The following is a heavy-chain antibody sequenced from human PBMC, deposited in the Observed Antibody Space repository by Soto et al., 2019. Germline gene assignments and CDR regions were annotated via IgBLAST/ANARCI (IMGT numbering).Heavy chain of an antibody. V-gene: IGHV5-51*01. D-gene: IGHD3-22*01. J-gene: IGHJ4*02. CDR2: INPADSET. CDR3: ARHEGYYYDSSGLPGLDY. Sequence: GESLKISCKGSGYSYTSYWIGWVRQRPGIGLECMCIINPADSETNYSPSFQGQVTISADKSTSTAFLQWSSLKASDTAMYYCARHEGYYYDSSGLPGLDYWGQGTLVTVSS. CDR1: GYSYTSYW.